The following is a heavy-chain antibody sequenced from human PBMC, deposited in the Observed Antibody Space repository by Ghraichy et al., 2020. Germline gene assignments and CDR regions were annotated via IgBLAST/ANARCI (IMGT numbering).Heavy chain of an antibody. Sequence: GGSLRLSCAASGFTFSSYAIHWVRQTPGKGLEWVAVISSDGGNQYYADSVKGRFTISRDNSKNTLYLQMNTLRTEDAAVYYCARESKPAAGTSFDYWGQGTLVTVSS. D-gene: IGHD6-13*01. CDR1: GFTFSSYA. CDR2: ISSDGGNQ. CDR3: ARESKPAAGTSFDY. J-gene: IGHJ4*02. V-gene: IGHV3-30*04.